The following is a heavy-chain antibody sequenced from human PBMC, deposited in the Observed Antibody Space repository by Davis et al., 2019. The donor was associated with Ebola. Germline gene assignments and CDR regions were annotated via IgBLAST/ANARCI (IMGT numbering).Heavy chain of an antibody. J-gene: IGHJ4*02. CDR3: AREYYYYGSGSKNGY. D-gene: IGHD3-10*01. CDR1: GGSISSHY. V-gene: IGHV4-59*11. CDR2: ISYSGNT. Sequence: SETLSLTCTVSGGSISSHYWSWIRQSPGKGLEWIGYISYSGNTNYNPSLKSRVTISADTSKRQFSLKVNSVTAADTAVYYCAREYYYYGSGSKNGYWGQGTLVTVSS.